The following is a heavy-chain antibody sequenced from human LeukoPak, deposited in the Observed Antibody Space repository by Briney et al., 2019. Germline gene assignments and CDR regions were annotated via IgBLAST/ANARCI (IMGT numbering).Heavy chain of an antibody. V-gene: IGHV3-74*01. CDR2: INPDGGIT. D-gene: IGHD5-12*01. CDR3: AKDFTGYSDI. J-gene: IGHJ4*02. CDR1: EFSLSNYW. Sequence: GGSLRLSCVDSEFSLSNYWVHWVRQPPGKGLVWVARINPDGGITNYADSVRGRFTISRDNAKNTLYLQMNSLRAEDTAVYYCAKDFTGYSDIWGQGTLVTVSS.